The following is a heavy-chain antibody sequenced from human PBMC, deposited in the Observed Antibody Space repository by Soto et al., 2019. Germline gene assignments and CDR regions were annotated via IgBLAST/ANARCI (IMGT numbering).Heavy chain of an antibody. V-gene: IGHV3-30*03. CDR1: GVTFSSFG. CDR3: ARDRWGDFGDLNLPGY. Sequence: QVLLVESGGGVVQPGRSLRISCAVSGVTFSSFGMHWVRQAPGKGLEWVAVITDDGSSKHYADSLKGRFTISRDNSNNPLYLQVDSLGPEDTAVYYCARDRWGDFGDLNLPGYWGQGTLVTVSS. CDR2: ITDDGSSK. J-gene: IGHJ4*02. D-gene: IGHD4-17*01.